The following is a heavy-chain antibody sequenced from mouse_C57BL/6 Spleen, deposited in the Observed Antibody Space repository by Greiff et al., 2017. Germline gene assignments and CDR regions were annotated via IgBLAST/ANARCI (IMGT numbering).Heavy chain of an antibody. V-gene: IGHV1-54*01. CDR2: INPGSGGT. J-gene: IGHJ2*01. CDR1: GYAFTNYL. D-gene: IGHD3-1*01. Sequence: VQLQQSGAELVRPGTSVKVSCKASGYAFTNYLIEWVKQRPGQGLEWIGVINPGSGGTNYNEKFKGKATLTADKSSSTAYMQLSSLTSEDSAVYICARRVSGLHYFDYWGQGTTLTVSS. CDR3: ARRVSGLHYFDY.